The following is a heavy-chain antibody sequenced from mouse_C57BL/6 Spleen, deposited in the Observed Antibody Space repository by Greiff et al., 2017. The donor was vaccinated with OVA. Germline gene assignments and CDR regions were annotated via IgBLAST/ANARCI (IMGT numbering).Heavy chain of an antibody. Sequence: VQVVESGAELAKPGASVKLSCKASGYTFTSYWMHWVKQRPGQGLEWIGYINPSSGYTKYNQKFKDKATLTADKSSSTAYMQLSSLTYEDSAVYYCAGYYDYDEAWFAYWGQGTLVTVSA. D-gene: IGHD2-4*01. J-gene: IGHJ3*01. CDR1: GYTFTSYW. CDR3: AGYYDYDEAWFAY. CDR2: INPSSGYT. V-gene: IGHV1-7*01.